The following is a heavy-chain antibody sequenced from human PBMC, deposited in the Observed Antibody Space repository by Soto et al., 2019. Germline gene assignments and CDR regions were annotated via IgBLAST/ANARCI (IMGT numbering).Heavy chain of an antibody. D-gene: IGHD2-21*02. V-gene: IGHV3-30-3*01. J-gene: IGHJ6*02. CDR3: ARESGAPSLYCGGDCGSYYYYGMDV. CDR1: GFTFSSYA. CDR2: ISYDGSNK. Sequence: QVQLVESGGGVVQPGRSLRLSCAASGFTFSSYAMHWVRQAPGKGLEWVAVISYDGSNKYYADSVKGRFTISRDNSKNTLYLQMNSLRAEDTAVYYCARESGAPSLYCGGDCGSYYYYGMDVWGQGTTVTVSS.